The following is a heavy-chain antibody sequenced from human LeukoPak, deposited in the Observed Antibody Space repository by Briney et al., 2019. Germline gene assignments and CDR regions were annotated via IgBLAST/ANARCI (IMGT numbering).Heavy chain of an antibody. D-gene: IGHD3-10*01. V-gene: IGHV3-33*01. J-gene: IGHJ4*02. Sequence: GGSLRLSCAASGFTFSSYGMHWVRQAPGKGREWVAVIWYDGSNKYYADSVKGRFTISRDNSKNTLYLQMNSLRAEDTAVYYCARDDSMVRGALYYFDYWGQGTLVTVSS. CDR1: GFTFSSYG. CDR3: ARDDSMVRGALYYFDY. CDR2: IWYDGSNK.